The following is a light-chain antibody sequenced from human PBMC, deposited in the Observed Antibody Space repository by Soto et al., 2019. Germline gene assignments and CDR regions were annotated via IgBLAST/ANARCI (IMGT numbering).Light chain of an antibody. CDR2: GAS. Sequence: EIVLTQSPRTLSLSPGERATLSCRASQSISSSYLAWYQQRPGQAPRLLIFGASYRATGIPDRFSGSGSGTGFTLTISRLEPEDFEVYYCQQYSSSPPEFTFGPGTKVDSK. CDR1: QSISSSY. J-gene: IGKJ3*01. V-gene: IGKV3-20*01. CDR3: QQYSSSPPEFT.